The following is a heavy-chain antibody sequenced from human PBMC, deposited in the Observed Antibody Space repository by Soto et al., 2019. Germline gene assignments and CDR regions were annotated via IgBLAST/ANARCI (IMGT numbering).Heavy chain of an antibody. Sequence: PSETLSLTCTVSGGSLSSYYWSWIRQPPGRGLEWIGYIYYSGSTDYNPSLKSRVTISVDTSKNQFSLKLNSVTAADTAVYYCARARGVSSGPKREYAFNLWGPGTMVTVSS. CDR1: GGSLSSYY. D-gene: IGHD3-22*01. CDR3: ARARGVSSGPKREYAFNL. CDR2: IYYSGST. V-gene: IGHV4-59*01. J-gene: IGHJ3*01.